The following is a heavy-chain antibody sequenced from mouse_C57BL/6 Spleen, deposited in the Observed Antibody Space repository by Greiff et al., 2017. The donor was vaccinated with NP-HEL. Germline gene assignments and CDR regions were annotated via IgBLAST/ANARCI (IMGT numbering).Heavy chain of an antibody. CDR3: ASFYYGYDVDWYFDV. D-gene: IGHD2-2*01. CDR2: IDPSDSYT. J-gene: IGHJ1*03. V-gene: IGHV1-50*01. Sequence: QVQLQQPGAELVKPGASVKLSCKASGYTFTSYWMQWVKQRPGQGLEWIGEIDPSDSYTNYNQKFKGKATLTVDTSSSTAYMQLSSLTSEDSAVYYWASFYYGYDVDWYFDVWGTGTTVTVSS. CDR1: GYTFTSYW.